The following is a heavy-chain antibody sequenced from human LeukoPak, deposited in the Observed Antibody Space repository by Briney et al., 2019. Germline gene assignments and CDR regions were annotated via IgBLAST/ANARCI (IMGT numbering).Heavy chain of an antibody. CDR1: GFTVSSNY. Sequence: GGSLRLSCAASGFTVSSNYMSWVRQAPGKGLKLVSFIYSGGRTYYEESVKGRFTISRDNSRYMLYLQMNSLRAEDTAVYYSTRDWNDLDYWGQGTLVTVSS. V-gene: IGHV3-53*05. J-gene: IGHJ4*02. CDR3: TRDWNDLDY. CDR2: IYSGGRT. D-gene: IGHD1-1*01.